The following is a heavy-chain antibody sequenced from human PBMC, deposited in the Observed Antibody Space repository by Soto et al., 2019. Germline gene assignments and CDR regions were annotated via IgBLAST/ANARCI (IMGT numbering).Heavy chain of an antibody. J-gene: IGHJ4*02. CDR3: AGLLQRGRGGTCPPNYVLDF. CDR2: MDPSASHT. CDR1: GYTFATYW. D-gene: IGHD2-15*01. V-gene: IGHV5-10-1*01. Sequence: PGEALKISCKISGYTFATYWISWGRERPGEGRGSMGTMDPSASHTKYSPSFDCHVTFSVENSITTDYPQWRSLQASDTAMYYCAGLLQRGRGGTCPPNYVLDFWGQGTTVTVSS.